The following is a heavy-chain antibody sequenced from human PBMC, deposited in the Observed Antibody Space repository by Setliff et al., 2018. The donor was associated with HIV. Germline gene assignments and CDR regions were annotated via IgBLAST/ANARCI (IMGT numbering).Heavy chain of an antibody. CDR1: GGSISTYY. V-gene: IGHV4-59*12. J-gene: IGHJ4*02. CDR2: IYFTGSS. D-gene: IGHD3-3*01. Sequence: SETLSLTCTVSGGSISTYYWSWIRQPPGKGLEWIGSIYFTGSSDNNPSLKSRATLSVDTSKHQFSLKLSSVTVADTAVYYCTREFFYWGQGILVTVSS. CDR3: TREFFY.